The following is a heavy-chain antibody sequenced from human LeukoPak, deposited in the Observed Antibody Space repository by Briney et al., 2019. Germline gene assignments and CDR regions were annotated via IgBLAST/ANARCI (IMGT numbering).Heavy chain of an antibody. V-gene: IGHV3-21*01. CDR2: ISTTSNYI. J-gene: IGHJ4*02. D-gene: IGHD5-18*01. CDR1: GFTFSSYS. CDR3: ARDRSAYTFDD. Sequence: PGGSLRLSCAASGFTFSSYSMNWVRQAPGKGREWVSSISTTSNYIYYADSVKGRFTISRDNAKNSLYLQMNSLRAEDTAVYYCARDRSAYTFDDWGQGTLVTVSS.